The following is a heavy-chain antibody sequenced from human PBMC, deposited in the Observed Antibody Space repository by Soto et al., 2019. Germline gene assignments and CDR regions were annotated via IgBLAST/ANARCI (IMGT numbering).Heavy chain of an antibody. V-gene: IGHV1-69*13. J-gene: IGHJ4*02. Sequence: SVKVSCKASGGTFSSYAISWVRQAPGQGLEWMGGIIPIFGTANYAQKFQGRVTITADESTSTAYMELSSLRSEDTAVYYCARDGRATVVPRYWDYWGQGTLVTVSS. CDR2: IIPIFGTA. CDR1: GGTFSSYA. CDR3: ARDGRATVVPRYWDY. D-gene: IGHD4-17*01.